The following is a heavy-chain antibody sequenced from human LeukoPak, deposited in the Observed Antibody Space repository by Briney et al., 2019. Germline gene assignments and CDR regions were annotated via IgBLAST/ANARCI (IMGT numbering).Heavy chain of an antibody. D-gene: IGHD4-17*01. CDR3: ARDGITTVTTRVVADKLEYFQH. V-gene: IGHV4-59*01. J-gene: IGHJ1*01. CDR2: IYYSGST. Sequence: SETLSLTCTVSGGSISSYYWSWIRQPPGKGLEWIGYIYYSGSTNYNPSLKSRVTISVDTSKNQFSLKLSSVTAADTAVYYCARDGITTVTTRVVADKLEYFQHWGQGTLVTVSS. CDR1: GGSISSYY.